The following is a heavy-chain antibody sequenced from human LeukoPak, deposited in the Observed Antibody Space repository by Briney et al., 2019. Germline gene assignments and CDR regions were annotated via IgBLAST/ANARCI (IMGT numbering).Heavy chain of an antibody. CDR3: TRDLLDSNYVLGVFDY. CDR1: GFSFGDYA. V-gene: IGHV3-49*04. J-gene: IGHJ4*02. D-gene: IGHD4-11*01. Sequence: GGSLRLSCTASGFSFGDYAMSWVRQAPGKGLEWVGFIRSKAYGGTTEYAASVRGRFTVSRDDSKDIAYLQMNSLKTEDTAVYYCTRDLLDSNYVLGVFDYWGQGTLVTVSS. CDR2: IRSKAYGGTT.